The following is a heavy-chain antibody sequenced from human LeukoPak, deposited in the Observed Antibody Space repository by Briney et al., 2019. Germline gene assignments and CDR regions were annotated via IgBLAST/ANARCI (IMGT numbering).Heavy chain of an antibody. CDR3: ARAPVRGSYRSLMYYYGMDV. J-gene: IGHJ6*02. CDR2: IYYSGST. D-gene: IGHD3-16*02. CDR1: GGSISSYY. V-gene: IGHV4-59*08. Sequence: PSETLSLTCTVSGGSISSYYWSWIRQPPGKGLEWIGYIYYSGSTNYNPSLKSRVTISVDTSKNQFSLKLSSVTAADTAVYYCARAPVRGSYRSLMYYYGMDVWGQGTTVTVSS.